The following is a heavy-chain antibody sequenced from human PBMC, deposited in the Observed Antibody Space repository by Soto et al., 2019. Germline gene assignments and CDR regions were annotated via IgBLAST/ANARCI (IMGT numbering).Heavy chain of an antibody. D-gene: IGHD2-2*01. V-gene: IGHV1-69*06. CDR2: IIPIFGTA. CDR3: ARARQYCSSTSCYWPY. Sequence: GXSVNVSCQASVGTFSVYAISWVRQAPGQGLEWMGGIIPIFGTANYAQKFQGRVTITADKSTSTACMELSSLRSEDTAVYYCARARQYCSSTSCYWPYWGQGTLVTVSS. J-gene: IGHJ4*02. CDR1: VGTFSVYA.